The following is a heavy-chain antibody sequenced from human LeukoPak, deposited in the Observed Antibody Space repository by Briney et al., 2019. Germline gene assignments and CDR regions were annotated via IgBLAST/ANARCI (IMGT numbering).Heavy chain of an antibody. V-gene: IGHV1-18*01. CDR1: GYTFTSYG. Sequence: GASVKVSCKASGYTFTSYGISWVRQAPGQGLEWTGWISVYNGNTNYAQKLQGRVTMTTDTSTSTAYMELRSLRSDDTAVYYCARDEYSSGWYENYYYYMDVWGKGTTVTVSS. CDR2: ISVYNGNT. D-gene: IGHD6-19*01. CDR3: ARDEYSSGWYENYYYYMDV. J-gene: IGHJ6*03.